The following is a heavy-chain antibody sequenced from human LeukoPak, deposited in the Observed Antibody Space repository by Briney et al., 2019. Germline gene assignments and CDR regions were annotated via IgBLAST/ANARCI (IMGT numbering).Heavy chain of an antibody. V-gene: IGHV3-74*01. J-gene: IGHJ4*02. D-gene: IGHD1-26*01. CDR3: ARVEYSGRYSLDY. CDR2: INIDGSST. CDR1: GFTFSSLW. Sequence: GGSLRLSCAASGFTFSSLWMYWVRQTPEKGLVWVSRINIDGSSTSHADSVKGRFTISRDNAKNTLYLQMNSLRAEDTAVYYCARVEYSGRYSLDYWGQGTLVTVSS.